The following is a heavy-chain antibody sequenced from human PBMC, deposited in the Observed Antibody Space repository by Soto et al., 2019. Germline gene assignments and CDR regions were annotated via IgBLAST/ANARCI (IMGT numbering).Heavy chain of an antibody. CDR1: RYAFTRYD. D-gene: IGHD3-10*01. CDR3: ARAVNADAFDI. CDR2: MNPNSGNT. Sequence: AAVKVSCQASRYAFTRYDINCVRQASGQGIEWMGWMNPNSGNTGYAQKFQGRVTMTRDSSISTAYMEVSSLRFEDTAVYYCARAVNADAFDIWGQGTMVTVS. V-gene: IGHV1-8*01. J-gene: IGHJ3*02.